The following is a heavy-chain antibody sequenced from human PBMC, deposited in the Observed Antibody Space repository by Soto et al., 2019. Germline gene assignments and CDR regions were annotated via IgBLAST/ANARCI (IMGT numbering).Heavy chain of an antibody. CDR2: VFGGGHT. V-gene: IGHV3-53*01. J-gene: IGHJ5*02. CDR1: GFTVSHDY. CDR3: SFQSPLAGWLDP. Sequence: GGSLRLSCAASGFTVSHDYMSWVRLAPGKGLEWVSSVFGGGHTTYADSVKGRFSVSRDNSVNTFYLQMTGLRSDDTAVYYCSFQSPLAGWLDPWGQGTLVTVSS.